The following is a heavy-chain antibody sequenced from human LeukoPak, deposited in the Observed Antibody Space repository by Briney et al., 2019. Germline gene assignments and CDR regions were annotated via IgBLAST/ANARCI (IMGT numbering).Heavy chain of an antibody. D-gene: IGHD3-10*01. J-gene: IGHJ6*04. CDR1: GRSVSVYY. CDR3: ARGKITMVRGVKYYYGMDV. V-gene: IGHV4-34*01. CDR2: INHRGST. Sequence: SPTLSLTCALDGRSVSVYYWSWVRQPPGEGLEWLGEINHRGSTNYNPFLKSRVTISVDTSKNQFYLKLSSVTAADTAVYYCARGKITMVRGVKYYYGMDVWGKGTTVTGSS.